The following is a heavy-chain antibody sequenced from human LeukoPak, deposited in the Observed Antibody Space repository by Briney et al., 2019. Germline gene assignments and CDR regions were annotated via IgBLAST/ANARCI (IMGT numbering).Heavy chain of an antibody. V-gene: IGHV4-61*02. J-gene: IGHJ4*02. CDR3: ARDPGGVPAARPFDY. CDR1: GGSISSGSYY. Sequence: KPSQTLSLTCTVSGGSISSGSYYWSWIRQPAGKGLEWIGRIYTSGSTNYNPSLKSRVTISVDTSKNQFSLKLSSVTAADTAVYYCARDPGGVPAARPFDYWGQGTLVTVSS. D-gene: IGHD2-2*02. CDR2: IYTSGST.